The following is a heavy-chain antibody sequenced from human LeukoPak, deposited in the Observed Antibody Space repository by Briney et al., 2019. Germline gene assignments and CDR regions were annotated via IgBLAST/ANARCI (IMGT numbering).Heavy chain of an antibody. V-gene: IGHV1-69*06. CDR3: ARVITIIRGLDP. D-gene: IGHD3-10*01. CDR2: IIPIFGTA. CDR1: GGTFSSYA. Sequence: SVKVSCKASGGTFSSYAISWVRQAPGQGLEWMGGIIPIFGTANYAQKFQGRVTITADKSTSTAYMELSSLRSEDTAVYYCARVITIIRGLDPWGQGTLVTVSS. J-gene: IGHJ5*02.